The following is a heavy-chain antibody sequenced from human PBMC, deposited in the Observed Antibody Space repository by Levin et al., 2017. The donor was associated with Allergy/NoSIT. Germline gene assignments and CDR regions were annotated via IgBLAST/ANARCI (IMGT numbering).Heavy chain of an antibody. V-gene: IGHV3-33*01. Sequence: LSLTCAASGFTFSSCGMHWVRQAPGKGLEWVAVIWDDGYKKYYADSVKGRFTISRDNSKNTLYLQMNSLRAEDTAVYYCARVLRFYYYYYMDVWGKGTTVTVSS. CDR1: GFTFSSCG. J-gene: IGHJ6*03. CDR2: IWDDGYKK. CDR3: ARVLRFYYYYYMDV. D-gene: IGHD5-12*01.